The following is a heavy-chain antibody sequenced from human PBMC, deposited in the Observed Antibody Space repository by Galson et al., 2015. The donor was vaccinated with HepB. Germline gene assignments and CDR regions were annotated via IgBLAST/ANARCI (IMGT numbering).Heavy chain of an antibody. J-gene: IGHJ4*02. CDR1: GFTVSHNY. CDR3: ARTYGGNSFAFDI. Sequence: SLRLSCAASGFTVSHNYISWVRQAPGKGLEWVSVIYSGGSTYYADSVRGRFTISADNSKNTLFLQMNSLRAEDTAVYFCARTYGGNSFAFDIWGRGTLVTVSS. V-gene: IGHV3-53*01. D-gene: IGHD4-23*01. CDR2: IYSGGST.